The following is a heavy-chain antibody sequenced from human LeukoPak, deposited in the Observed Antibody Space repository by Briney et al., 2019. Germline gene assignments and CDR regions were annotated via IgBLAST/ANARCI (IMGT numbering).Heavy chain of an antibody. CDR2: IYYSGST. CDR3: ARVLVVGAFDI. D-gene: IGHD3-22*01. CDR1: GGSISSSSYY. J-gene: IGHJ3*02. Sequence: SETLSLTCTVSGGSISSSSYYWGWIRQPPGKGLEWIGSIYYSGSTYYNPSLKSRVTISVDTSKNQFSLKLSSVTAADTAVYYCARVLVVGAFDIWGQGTMVTVSS. V-gene: IGHV4-39*07.